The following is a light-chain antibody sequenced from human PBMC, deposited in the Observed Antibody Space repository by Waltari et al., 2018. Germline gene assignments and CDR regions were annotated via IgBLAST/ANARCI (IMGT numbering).Light chain of an antibody. CDR2: WAS. CDR3: QQYYSAWT. CDR1: QSVLYSPNNKNY. J-gene: IGKJ1*01. V-gene: IGKV4-1*01. Sequence: DIVMTQSPDSLAVSLGERATINCKSSQSVLYSPNNKNYLAWYQQKPGQPPKLLLYWASTRESGVPDRFSGSGSGTDFTLTISSLQAEDVAVYYCQQYYSAWTFGQGTKVEIK.